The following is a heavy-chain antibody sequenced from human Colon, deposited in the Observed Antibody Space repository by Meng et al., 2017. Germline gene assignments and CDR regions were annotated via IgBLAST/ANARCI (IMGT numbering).Heavy chain of an antibody. V-gene: IGHV1-2*06. CDR1: VDTLPDPW. Sequence: VQQGRSCSRGKYAWASVEVSCKASVDTLPDPWIHWVRQAPGQGPSLMGRMHPNNGDRNLAQKFQYRVTMSRYTSISTAYLELTRLRPDDTAVYYCVRDFRVTYLWGQGTLVTVSS. CDR3: VRDFRVTYL. J-gene: IGHJ1*01. D-gene: IGHD2-2*02. CDR2: MHPNNGDR.